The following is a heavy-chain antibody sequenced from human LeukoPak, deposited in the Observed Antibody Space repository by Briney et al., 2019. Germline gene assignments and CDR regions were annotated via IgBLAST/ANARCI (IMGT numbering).Heavy chain of an antibody. V-gene: IGHV4-39*01. CDR1: GGSISRSNSY. D-gene: IGHD6-19*01. CDR3: ASTYSSGNPDY. CDR2: IYYSGST. Sequence: SETLSLTCTVSGGSISRSNSYWGWIRQPPGKGLEWIGSIYYSGSTYYNPSLKSRVTISVDTSKNQFSLKLSSVTAADTAVYYCASTYSSGNPDYWGQGTLVTVSS. J-gene: IGHJ4*02.